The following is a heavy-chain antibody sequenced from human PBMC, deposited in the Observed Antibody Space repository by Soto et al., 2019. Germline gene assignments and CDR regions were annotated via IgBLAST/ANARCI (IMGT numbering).Heavy chain of an antibody. V-gene: IGHV1-2*02. CDR3: ARVYVDTAIIDYYGMDV. CDR1: GCTFTGYY. J-gene: IGHJ6*02. Sequence: ASVKVSCQASGCTFTGYYMHWVRQAPGQGLEWMGWIGPNSGGTNYAQKFQGRVTMTRDTSISTAYMELSRLRSDDTAVYYCARVYVDTAIIDYYGMDVWGQGTTVTVSS. CDR2: IGPNSGGT. D-gene: IGHD5-18*01.